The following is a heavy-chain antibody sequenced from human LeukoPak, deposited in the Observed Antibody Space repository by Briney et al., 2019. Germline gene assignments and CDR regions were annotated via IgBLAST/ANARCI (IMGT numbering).Heavy chain of an antibody. CDR3: AREATIVGATIT. V-gene: IGHV4-4*07. Sequence: SETLSLTCTVSGGSVNTYYWSWIRQSAGKGLEWIGHISTSGSTTYNPSLKSRVTMSVDTSKNQFSLKLSSVTAADTAVYYCAREATIVGATITWGQGTLVTVSS. CDR1: GGSVNTYY. J-gene: IGHJ5*02. CDR2: ISTSGST. D-gene: IGHD1-26*01.